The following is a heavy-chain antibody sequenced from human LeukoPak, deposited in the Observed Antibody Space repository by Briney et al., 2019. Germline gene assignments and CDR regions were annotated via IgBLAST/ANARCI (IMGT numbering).Heavy chain of an antibody. CDR3: AKDAYDYDSRCPDY. Sequence: GGSLRLSCAASVFTFSIFGMHWVRQAPGKGLEWVAVISYAGSNIFYADSVKGRFTISRDNSKKTVYLQMNSLRAEDTAVYYCAKDAYDYDSRCPDYWGQGTLVSVSS. J-gene: IGHJ4*02. D-gene: IGHD3-22*01. CDR2: ISYAGSNI. CDR1: VFTFSIFG. V-gene: IGHV3-30*18.